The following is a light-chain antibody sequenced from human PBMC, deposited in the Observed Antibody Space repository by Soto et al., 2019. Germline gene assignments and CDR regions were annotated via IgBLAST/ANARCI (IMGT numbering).Light chain of an antibody. Sequence: EMVMTQSPVTLSLSPGEGATLSCRASQSVTGTNLAWYQQRAGQAPRLLIYDAVRGATGIPDRFSGSGSGTDFTLTISRLEPEDFAVYYCHQYGSSLGTFGQGTKVDIK. CDR2: DAV. V-gene: IGKV3-20*01. J-gene: IGKJ2*01. CDR3: HQYGSSLGT. CDR1: QSVTGTN.